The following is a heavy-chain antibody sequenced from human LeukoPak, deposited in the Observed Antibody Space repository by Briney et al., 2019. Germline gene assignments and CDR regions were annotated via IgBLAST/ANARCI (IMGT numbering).Heavy chain of an antibody. CDR3: ARDGSGSYSWFDP. CDR2: ISSSSSYI. J-gene: IGHJ5*02. Sequence: GGSLRLSCAASGFTFTSYSMNWVRQAPGKGLEWVSSISSSSSYIYYADSVRGRFTISRDNAKNSLYLQMDSLRAEDTAAYYCARDGSGSYSWFDPWGQGTLVTVSS. D-gene: IGHD1-26*01. CDR1: GFTFTSYS. V-gene: IGHV3-21*01.